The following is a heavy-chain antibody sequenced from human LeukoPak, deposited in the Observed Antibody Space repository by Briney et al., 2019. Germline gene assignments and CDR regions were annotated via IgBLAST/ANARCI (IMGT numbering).Heavy chain of an antibody. CDR2: INHSGST. Sequence: SETLSLTCAVYGGSFSGYYWSWIRQPPGKGLEWIGEINHSGSTNYNPSLKSRDTISVDTSKNQFSLKLSSVTAADTAVYYCARNNRRVPAVAGTGVDYWGQGTLVTVSS. V-gene: IGHV4-34*01. CDR1: GGSFSGYY. CDR3: ARNNRRVPAVAGTGVDY. J-gene: IGHJ4*02. D-gene: IGHD6-19*01.